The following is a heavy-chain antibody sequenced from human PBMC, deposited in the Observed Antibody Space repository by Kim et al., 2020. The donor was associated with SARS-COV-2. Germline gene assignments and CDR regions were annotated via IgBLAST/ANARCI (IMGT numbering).Heavy chain of an antibody. CDR2: ISSSSSYT. V-gene: IGHV3-11*05. CDR3: ARGGYDYVWGSYRDYYYHYGRDV. CDR1: GFTFSDYY. J-gene: IGHJ6*02. D-gene: IGHD3-16*02. Sequence: GGSLRLSCAASGFTFSDYYMSWVRQAPGKGLEWVSYISSSSSYTNYEDSVKGRFTISRDNAKNSLYLQMNSLRAEDTAVYYCARGGYDYVWGSYRDYYYHYGRDVWGQGTTVTVSS.